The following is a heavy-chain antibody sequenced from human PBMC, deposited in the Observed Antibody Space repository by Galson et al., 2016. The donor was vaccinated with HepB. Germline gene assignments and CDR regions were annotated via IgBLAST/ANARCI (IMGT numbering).Heavy chain of an antibody. D-gene: IGHD3-3*02. CDR1: GFTFSRYS. V-gene: IGHV3-21*01. J-gene: IGHJ4*02. CDR2: ISSTSVYI. Sequence: LRLSCAASGFTFSRYSMNWVRQAPGKGLEWVSSISSTSVYIYHSDSVEGRFTISRDNAENSVYLQMNSLRAEDTAVYYCARDSFSRGDFWGQGTLVTVSS. CDR3: ARDSFSRGDF.